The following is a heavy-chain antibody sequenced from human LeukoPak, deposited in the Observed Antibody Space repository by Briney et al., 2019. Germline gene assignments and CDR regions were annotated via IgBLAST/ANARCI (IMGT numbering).Heavy chain of an antibody. V-gene: IGHV3-23*01. Sequence: PGGSLRLSCAASGFTFSSYTMHWVRQAPGKGLEWVSAISGSGGSTYYADSVKGRFTISRDNSKNTLYLQMNSLRAEDTAVYYCASSDSLRDYFDYWGQGTLVTVSS. J-gene: IGHJ4*02. CDR1: GFTFSSYT. D-gene: IGHD3-22*01. CDR2: ISGSGGST. CDR3: ASSDSLRDYFDY.